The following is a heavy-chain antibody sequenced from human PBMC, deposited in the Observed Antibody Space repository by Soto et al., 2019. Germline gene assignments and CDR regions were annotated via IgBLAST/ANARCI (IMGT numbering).Heavy chain of an antibody. CDR2: IYHSGST. D-gene: IGHD1-26*01. CDR3: AREMGGSIDY. V-gene: IGHV4-39*01. J-gene: IGHJ4*02. CDR1: GGSISSSSYY. Sequence: QLQLQESGPGLVKPSETLSLTCTVSGGSISSSSYYWGWIRQPPGKGLEWIGTIYHSGSTYYKPSLKSPVTISVETSKNQFSLKLNSVTAADTAIYYCAREMGGSIDYWGQGTLVTVSS.